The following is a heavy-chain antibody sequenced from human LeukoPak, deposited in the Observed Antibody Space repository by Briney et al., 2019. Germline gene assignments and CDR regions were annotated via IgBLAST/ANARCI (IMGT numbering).Heavy chain of an antibody. CDR1: GYTFTSYG. J-gene: IGHJ4*02. CDR2: ISAYNGNT. CDR3: ARFSLSFSSSWYYYFDY. Sequence: ASVTVSCKASGYTFTSYGISWVRQAPGQGLEWMGWISAYNGNTNYAQKLQDRVTMTTDTSTSTAYMELRSLRSDDTAVYYCARFSLSFSSSWYYYFDYWGQGTLVTVSS. V-gene: IGHV1-18*01. D-gene: IGHD6-13*01.